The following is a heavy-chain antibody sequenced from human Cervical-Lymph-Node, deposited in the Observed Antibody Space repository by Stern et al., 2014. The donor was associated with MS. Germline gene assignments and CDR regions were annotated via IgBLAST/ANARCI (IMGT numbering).Heavy chain of an antibody. CDR3: VRHQGGLAAY. Sequence: QVQLVQSGAEVRKPGSSVKVSCKASGDAFFNLYIGWVRQAPGQGPEWLGGIPPLIGTANYAQRFQGRITFTADESTSTTYMELTGLTSEDTAIYYCVRHQGGLAAYWGQGTLVTVSS. CDR2: IPPLIGTA. J-gene: IGHJ4*02. D-gene: IGHD6-13*01. CDR1: GDAFFNLY. V-gene: IGHV1-69*01.